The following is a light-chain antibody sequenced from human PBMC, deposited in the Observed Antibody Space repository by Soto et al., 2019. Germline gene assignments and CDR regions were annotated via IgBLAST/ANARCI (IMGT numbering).Light chain of an antibody. Sequence: AIQMTQSPSSLSASVGDRVTITCRASQGIRNDLGWYQQKPGKAPKLLIYAASSLQSGVPSRFSVSGSGTDFTLTISSLQPEDFATYYCLQDYNYPYTFGQCTKLEIK. J-gene: IGKJ2*01. V-gene: IGKV1-6*01. CDR3: LQDYNYPYT. CDR2: AAS. CDR1: QGIRND.